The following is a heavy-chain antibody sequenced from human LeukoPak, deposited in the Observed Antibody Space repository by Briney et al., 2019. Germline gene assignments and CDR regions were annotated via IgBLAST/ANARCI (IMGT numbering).Heavy chain of an antibody. D-gene: IGHD6-19*01. V-gene: IGHV3-33*01. CDR3: ARDSLPMAVTGPFDH. CDR1: GFNFSSYG. J-gene: IGHJ4*02. CDR2: IWFDGSNI. Sequence: GRSLRLSCAASGFNFSSYGMHWVRQAPGRGLEWVTSIWFDGSNIHYADSVQGRVIISRDNSKTALYLQMKSLRAEDTAIYYCARDSLPMAVTGPFDHWGQGALVTVSS.